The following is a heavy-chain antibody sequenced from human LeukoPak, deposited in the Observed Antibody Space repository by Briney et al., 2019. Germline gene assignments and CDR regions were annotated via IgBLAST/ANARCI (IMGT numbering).Heavy chain of an antibody. Sequence: GGSLRLSCAASGFTFSSYSMNWVRQAPGKGLEWVSSISSSSYIYYADSVKGRFTISRDNARNSLYLQMNSLRAEDTAVYYCASGLYCSSTSCRVQHWGQGTLVTVSS. V-gene: IGHV3-21*01. J-gene: IGHJ1*01. CDR2: ISSSSYI. CDR1: GFTFSSYS. D-gene: IGHD2-2*01. CDR3: ASGLYCSSTSCRVQH.